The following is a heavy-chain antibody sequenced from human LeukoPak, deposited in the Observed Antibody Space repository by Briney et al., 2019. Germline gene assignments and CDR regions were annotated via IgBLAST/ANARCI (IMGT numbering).Heavy chain of an antibody. D-gene: IGHD3-10*01. J-gene: IGHJ6*03. CDR3: ARVVRGVKLRYYYYMDV. CDR1: GFTFSSYS. V-gene: IGHV3-48*01. CDR2: ISSSSSTI. Sequence: GGSLRLSCAASGFTFSSYSMNWVRQAPGKGLEWVSYISSSSSTIYYADSVKGRFTISRDNAKNSLYLQMNSLRAEDTAVYYCARVVRGVKLRYYYYMDVWGKGTTVTVSS.